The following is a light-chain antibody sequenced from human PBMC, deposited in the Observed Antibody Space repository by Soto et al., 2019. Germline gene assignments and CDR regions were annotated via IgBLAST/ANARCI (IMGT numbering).Light chain of an antibody. Sequence: EIVMTQSPATLSVSPGETATLSCRASQSISSTLAWYQQKPGQTPNLLIYVASTRATGIPARFSGSGSGTEFTLTISSLQSEDFAVYYCQQYNVWPLTFGGGTKVEFK. J-gene: IGKJ4*01. V-gene: IGKV3-15*01. CDR1: QSISST. CDR3: QQYNVWPLT. CDR2: VAS.